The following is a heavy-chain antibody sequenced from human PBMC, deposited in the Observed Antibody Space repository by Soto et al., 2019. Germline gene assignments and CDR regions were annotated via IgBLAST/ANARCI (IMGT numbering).Heavy chain of an antibody. Sequence: GESLKISCKGSGYSFTSYWIGWVRQMPGKGLEWMGIIYPGDSDTRYSPSFQGQVTISADKSISTAYLQWSSLKASDTAMYYCARHSDYYGSGSYYRRPYYYYYMDVWGKGTTVTVSS. CDR3: ARHSDYYGSGSYYRRPYYYYYMDV. CDR1: GYSFTSYW. CDR2: IYPGDSDT. V-gene: IGHV5-51*01. J-gene: IGHJ6*03. D-gene: IGHD3-10*01.